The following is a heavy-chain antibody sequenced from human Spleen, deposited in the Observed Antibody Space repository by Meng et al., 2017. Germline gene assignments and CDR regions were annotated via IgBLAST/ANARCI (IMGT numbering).Heavy chain of an antibody. D-gene: IGHD6-19*01. J-gene: IGHJ3*02. V-gene: IGHV4-34*01. CDR2: INHSGST. CDR1: GGSFSGYY. CDR3: ARFSAVAGTQDGSAFDI. Sequence: QGQLQQWGAGLLKPSETLSLTCAVYGGSFSGYYWSWIRQPPGKGLEWIGEINHSGSTNYNPSLKSRVTISVDTSKNQFSLKLSSVTAADTAVYYCARFSAVAGTQDGSAFDIWGQGTMVTVSS.